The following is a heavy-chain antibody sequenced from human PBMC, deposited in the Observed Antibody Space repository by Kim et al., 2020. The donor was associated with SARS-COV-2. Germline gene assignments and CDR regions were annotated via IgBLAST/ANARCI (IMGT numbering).Heavy chain of an antibody. D-gene: IGHD6-13*01. Sequence: GGSLRLSCAASGFAFSSYNMDWVRQAPGRGLEWVAYIRADSSTILYADSVRGRITISRDNAKNSLYMQTNSLRDEDTALYYCVRDGMATGNLDRWGQGTLVTVSS. CDR3: VRDGMATGNLDR. V-gene: IGHV3-48*02. CDR2: IRADSSTI. J-gene: IGHJ5*02. CDR1: GFAFSSYN.